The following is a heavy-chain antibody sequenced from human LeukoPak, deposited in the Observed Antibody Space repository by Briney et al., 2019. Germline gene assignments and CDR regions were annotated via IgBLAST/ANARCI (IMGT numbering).Heavy chain of an antibody. Sequence: GGSLRLSCAASGFIFINYAMAWVRQAPGKGREWVSAITGTAYKTYYADSVKGRFTISRDNSKNTLYLQMNTLRAEDTAIYYCAKNLRGNYDTLTAFDPWGPGTLVTVSS. CDR1: GFIFINYA. CDR2: ITGTAYKT. CDR3: AKNLRGNYDTLTAFDP. V-gene: IGHV3-23*01. D-gene: IGHD3-9*01. J-gene: IGHJ5*02.